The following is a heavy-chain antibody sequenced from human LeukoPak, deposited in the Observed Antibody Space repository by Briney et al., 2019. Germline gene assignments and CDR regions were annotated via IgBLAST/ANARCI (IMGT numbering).Heavy chain of an antibody. CDR2: ISNSEVP. CDR1: GASISSYY. J-gene: IGHJ4*02. CDR3: VSESRQLGN. V-gene: IGHV4-59*01. D-gene: IGHD1-1*01. Sequence: SETLSLTYSVSGASISSYYWSWIRQPPGRGLEWIGFISNSEVPTYNPSLRGRVTISLDTSKNQFSLKLNSVTAADTAVYYCVSESRQLGNWGQGALVTVSS.